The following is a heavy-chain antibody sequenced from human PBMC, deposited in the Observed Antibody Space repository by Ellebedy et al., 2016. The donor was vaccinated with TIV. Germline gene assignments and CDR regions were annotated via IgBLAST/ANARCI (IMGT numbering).Heavy chain of an antibody. CDR1: GFTFSTYS. CDR3: ARDRGGGSCTD. Sequence: GESLKISXAASGFTFSTYSMNWVRQAPGKGLEWVSYISSSSSAIYYADSVKGRFTISRDNAKNSLYLQMNSLRGEDTAVYYCARDRGGGSCTDWGQGTLVTVSS. V-gene: IGHV3-48*01. J-gene: IGHJ4*02. CDR2: ISSSSSAI. D-gene: IGHD2-15*01.